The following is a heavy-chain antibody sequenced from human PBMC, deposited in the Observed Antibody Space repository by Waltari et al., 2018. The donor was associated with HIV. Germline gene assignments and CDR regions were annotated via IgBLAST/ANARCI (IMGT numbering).Heavy chain of an antibody. J-gene: IGHJ4*02. CDR2: ISSGSSTI. D-gene: IGHD3-3*01. CDR3: ARNPLQITILVSLYYFDY. CDR1: GFSFSSYS. Sequence: EVQLVESGGGLVQPGGSLRLSCAASGFSFSSYSMIWVRQAPGKGLEWVSYISSGSSTIHYADSVKGRFTISRDNAKNSLFLQMNSLRDEDTAVYYCARNPLQITILVSLYYFDYWGQGTLVTVSS. V-gene: IGHV3-48*02.